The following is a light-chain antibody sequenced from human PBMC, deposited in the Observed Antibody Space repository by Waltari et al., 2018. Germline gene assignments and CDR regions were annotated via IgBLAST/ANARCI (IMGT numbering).Light chain of an antibody. V-gene: IGLV1-44*01. J-gene: IGLJ2*01. CDR1: SSTIGSNT. Sequence: QSVLTQPPSASGTPGQRVTISCSGSSSTIGSNTVNWYQQPPGTAPKPLIYSNNPRPSWVPYRCSGSKSGTSASLAISGLQSEDEADYYCAAWDDSLNVLFGGGTKLTVL. CDR2: SNN. CDR3: AAWDDSLNVL.